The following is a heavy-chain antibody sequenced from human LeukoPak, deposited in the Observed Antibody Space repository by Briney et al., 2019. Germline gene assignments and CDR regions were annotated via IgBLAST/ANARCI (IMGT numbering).Heavy chain of an antibody. D-gene: IGHD3-3*01. CDR2: INSDGSST. V-gene: IGHV3-74*01. Sequence: GGSLRLSCAASGFIFSSYWMHWVRQAPGKGLEWVSRINSDGSSTTYADSVKGRSSISRDNAKNTLYLHMSSLRAEDTGVYYCARAVRAHPPADFWGQGTLVTVSS. J-gene: IGHJ4*02. CDR1: GFIFSSYW. CDR3: ARAVRAHPPADF.